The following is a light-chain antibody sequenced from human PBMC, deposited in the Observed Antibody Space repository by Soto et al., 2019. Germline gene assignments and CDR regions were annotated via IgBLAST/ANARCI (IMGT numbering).Light chain of an antibody. V-gene: IGKV1-5*03. CDR1: QRTSGW. Sequence: DIQMTQYPSTLSASVGDRVTITCRASQRTSGWLAWYQQKPGKAPKLLIYKASTLKSGVPSRFSGSGSGTEFTLTISSLQPDDFATYYCQHYNSYSEAFGQGTKVDIK. J-gene: IGKJ1*01. CDR2: KAS. CDR3: QHYNSYSEA.